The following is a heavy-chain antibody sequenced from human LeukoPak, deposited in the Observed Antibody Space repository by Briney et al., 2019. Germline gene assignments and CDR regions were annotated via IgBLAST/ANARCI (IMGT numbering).Heavy chain of an antibody. CDR2: TYYRSKWYN. CDR1: GDSVSSNSAA. D-gene: IGHD3-10*01. CDR3: ARDPQDYCGSGYGMDV. Sequence: SQTLSLTCALSGDSVSSNSAAWNWIRQSPSRGLEWLGRTYYRSKWYNDYAVSVKSRITINPDTSKNQFSLQLNSVTPEDTAVYYCARDPQDYCGSGYGMDVWGQGTTVTVSS. J-gene: IGHJ6*02. V-gene: IGHV6-1*01.